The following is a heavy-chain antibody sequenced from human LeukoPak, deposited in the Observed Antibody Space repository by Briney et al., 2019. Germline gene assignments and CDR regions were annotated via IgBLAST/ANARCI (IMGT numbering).Heavy chain of an antibody. CDR3: ASYGSGSFGIIRGFDY. D-gene: IGHD3-10*01. Sequence: PSQTLSLTCTVSGGSISSGDYYWSWIRQPPGKGLEWIGYIYYSGSTYYNPSLKSRVTISVDTSKNQFSLKLSSATAADTAVYYCASYGSGSFGIIRGFDYWGQGTLVTVSS. CDR1: GGSISSGDYY. V-gene: IGHV4-30-4*01. CDR2: IYYSGST. J-gene: IGHJ4*02.